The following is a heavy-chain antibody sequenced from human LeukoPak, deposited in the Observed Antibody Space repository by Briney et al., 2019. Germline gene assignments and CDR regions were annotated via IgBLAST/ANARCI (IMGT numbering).Heavy chain of an antibody. CDR2: ISGSGDST. CDR1: GFTFSSYA. D-gene: IGHD3-22*01. Sequence: GGSLRLSCAASGFTFSSYAMSWVRQAPEKGLEWVSAISGSGDSTYYADSVKGRFTVSRDNSKNTLYLQMNSLRAEDTAVYYCAKDGFFDSSGIDAFDIRGQGTMVTVSS. CDR3: AKDGFFDSSGIDAFDI. V-gene: IGHV3-23*01. J-gene: IGHJ3*02.